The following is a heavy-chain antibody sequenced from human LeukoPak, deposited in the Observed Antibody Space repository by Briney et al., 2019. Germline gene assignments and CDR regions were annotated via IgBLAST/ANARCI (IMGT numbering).Heavy chain of an antibody. D-gene: IGHD1-26*01. CDR3: AKLSGSYYVVGPFDY. CDR1: GFTFSSYA. J-gene: IGHJ4*02. Sequence: GGSLRLSCAASGFTFSSYAMSWVRQAAGKGLEWVSAISGSGGSTYYADSVKGRFTISRDNSKNTLYLQMNSLRAEDTAVYYCAKLSGSYYVVGPFDYWGQGTLVTVSS. V-gene: IGHV3-23*01. CDR2: ISGSGGST.